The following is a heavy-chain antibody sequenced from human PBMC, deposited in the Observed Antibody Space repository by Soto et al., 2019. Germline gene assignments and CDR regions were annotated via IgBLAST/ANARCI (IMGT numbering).Heavy chain of an antibody. CDR2: INSDGSST. D-gene: IGHD6-19*01. CDR1: GFTFSDYY. Sequence: GGSLRLSCAASGFTFSDYYMSWIRQAPGKGLEWVSYINSDGSSTSYADSVKGRFTISRDNAKNTLYLQMNSLRAEDTAVYYCARGRFGWTDNWFDPWGQGTLVTVSS. V-gene: IGHV3-74*01. J-gene: IGHJ5*02. CDR3: ARGRFGWTDNWFDP.